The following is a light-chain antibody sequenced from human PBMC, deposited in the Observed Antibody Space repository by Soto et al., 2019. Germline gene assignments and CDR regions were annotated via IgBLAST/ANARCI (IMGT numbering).Light chain of an antibody. CDR3: QQYYTWPVT. J-gene: IGKJ4*01. CDR1: QGINRN. Sequence: IVMKQSPATLSVSPGESVTFSCRASQGINRNLAWYQQKPGQAPRLLLSGASTGATGIPARFSGSGSGPEFTLTINSLQSEDSAVYYCQQYYTWPVTFGGGTK. V-gene: IGKV3-15*01. CDR2: GAS.